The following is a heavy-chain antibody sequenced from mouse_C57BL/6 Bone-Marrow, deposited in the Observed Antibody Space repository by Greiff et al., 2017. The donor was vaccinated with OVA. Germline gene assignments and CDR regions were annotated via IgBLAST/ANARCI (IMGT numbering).Heavy chain of an antibody. J-gene: IGHJ2*01. V-gene: IGHV5-4*03. Sequence: EVKLMESGGGLVKPGGSLKLSCAASGFTFSSYAMSWVRQTPEKRLEWVATISDGGSYTYYPDTVKGRFTISRDNAKNYLYLQMSHLKSADTAMYYCARLRYDYDEGYYFDYWGQGTTLTVSS. D-gene: IGHD2-4*01. CDR1: GFTFSSYA. CDR3: ARLRYDYDEGYYFDY. CDR2: ISDGGSYT.